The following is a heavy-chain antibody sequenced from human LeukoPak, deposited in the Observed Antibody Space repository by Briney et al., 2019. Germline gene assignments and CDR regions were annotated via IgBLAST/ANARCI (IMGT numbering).Heavy chain of an antibody. CDR1: GFTFSNAW. V-gene: IGHV3-15*04. CDR3: TTDLGRYNYGFPNY. D-gene: IGHD5-18*01. J-gene: IGHJ4*02. Sequence: GGSLRLSCAASGFTFSNAWMSWVRQAPGKGLEWVGRIAYRSAGGTADYAAPVKGRFTISRDDSQNTLYLQMNSLNTEDTAVYYCTTDLGRYNYGFPNYWGQGTLVTVSS. CDR2: IAYRSAGGTA.